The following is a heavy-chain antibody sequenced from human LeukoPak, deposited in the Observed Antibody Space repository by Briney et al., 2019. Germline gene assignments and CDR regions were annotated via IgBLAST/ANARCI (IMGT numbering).Heavy chain of an antibody. CDR2: ISSSGGTK. D-gene: IGHD3-10*01. J-gene: IGHJ4*02. Sequence: GGSLRLSCAASGFTFSSYSMNWIRQAPGKGLEWVSYISSSGGTKYYAASVKGRFTISRDNANNSLWLQMNSLRAEDTAVYYCARATFGEWLLDYWGQGTLVTVSS. CDR3: ARATFGEWLLDY. V-gene: IGHV3-48*04. CDR1: GFTFSSYS.